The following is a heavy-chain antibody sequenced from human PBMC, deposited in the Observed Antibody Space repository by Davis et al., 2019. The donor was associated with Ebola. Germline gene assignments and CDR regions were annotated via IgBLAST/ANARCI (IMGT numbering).Heavy chain of an antibody. CDR2: ISWNSASI. CDR3: ARDLGRVTVGN. V-gene: IGHV3-9*01. CDR1: GFIFDDYS. Sequence: SLKISCAASGFIFDDYSMHWVRQAPGKGLQWVAGISWNSASIDHADSVKGRFTISRDNAKASLYLQMNSLKTGDTAFYYCARDLGRVTVGNWGQGTLVTVSS. J-gene: IGHJ4*02. D-gene: IGHD4-17*01.